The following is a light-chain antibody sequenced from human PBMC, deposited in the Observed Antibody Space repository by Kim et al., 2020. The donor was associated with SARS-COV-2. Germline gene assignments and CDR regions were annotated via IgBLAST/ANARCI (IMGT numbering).Light chain of an antibody. CDR1: TSNVGSNT. J-gene: IGLJ3*02. V-gene: IGLV1-44*01. Sequence: GQRVTIACSGGTSNVGSNTVNWFQQLPGAAPNLLIFSDNERPSGVPDRFSGSKSDTSASLAISGLQSEDEADYFCATWDDSLNGGVFGGGTQLTVL. CDR3: ATWDDSLNGGV. CDR2: SDN.